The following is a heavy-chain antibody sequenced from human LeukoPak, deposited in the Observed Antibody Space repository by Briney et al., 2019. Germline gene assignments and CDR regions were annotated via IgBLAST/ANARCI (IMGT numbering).Heavy chain of an antibody. J-gene: IGHJ4*02. CDR2: ISYDGSNE. CDR1: GFTFSSYG. D-gene: IGHD6-25*01. Sequence: GGSLRLSCAASGFTFSSYGMHWVRQAPGKGLEWLAVISYDGSNEYYAHSVKGRFTISRDNSKNTLFLQMNGLRPEDTAVYYCAKARGTYYFDCWGQGTLVTVSS. V-gene: IGHV3-30*18. CDR3: AKARGTYYFDC.